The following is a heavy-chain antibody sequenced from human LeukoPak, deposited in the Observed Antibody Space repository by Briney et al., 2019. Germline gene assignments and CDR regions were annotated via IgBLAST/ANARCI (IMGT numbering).Heavy chain of an antibody. CDR1: GFTFSYYA. J-gene: IGHJ4*02. CDR3: AKVNYDDSSGFYFEAEIDY. Sequence: GGSLRLSCAASGFTFSYYAMSWVRQAPGKGLEWVSTIPGSGGAWLSSITGASSSPFYADSVKGRFTISRDNSKNTLYLQMNSLRAEDTAVYYCAKVNYDDSSGFYFEAEIDYWGQGTLVTVSS. D-gene: IGHD3-22*01. CDR2: IPGSGGAWLSSITGASSSP. V-gene: IGHV3-23*01.